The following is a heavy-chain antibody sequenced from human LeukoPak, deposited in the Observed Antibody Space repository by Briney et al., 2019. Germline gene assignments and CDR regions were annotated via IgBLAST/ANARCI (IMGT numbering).Heavy chain of an antibody. D-gene: IGHD5-18*01. Sequence: GGSLRLPCAASGFTFSSCAMSWVRQAPGKGLEWVSAISGSGGSTYYADSVKGRFTISRDNSKNTLYLQMNSLRAEDTAVYYCAKRSYGSDYYGMDVWGQGTTVTVSS. CDR2: ISGSGGST. J-gene: IGHJ6*02. CDR3: AKRSYGSDYYGMDV. CDR1: GFTFSSCA. V-gene: IGHV3-23*01.